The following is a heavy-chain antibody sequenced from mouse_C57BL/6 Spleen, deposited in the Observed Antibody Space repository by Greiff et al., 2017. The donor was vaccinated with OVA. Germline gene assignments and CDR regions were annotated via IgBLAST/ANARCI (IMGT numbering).Heavy chain of an antibody. D-gene: IGHD3-3*01. Sequence: QVHVKQPGAELVRPGSSVKLSCKASGYTFTSYWMHWVKQRPIQGLEWIGNIDPSDSETHYNQKFKDKATLTVDKSSSTAYMQLSSLTSEDSAVYYCARGHPNYFDYWGQGTTLTVSS. CDR1: GYTFTSYW. J-gene: IGHJ2*01. CDR3: ARGHPNYFDY. CDR2: IDPSDSET. V-gene: IGHV1-52*01.